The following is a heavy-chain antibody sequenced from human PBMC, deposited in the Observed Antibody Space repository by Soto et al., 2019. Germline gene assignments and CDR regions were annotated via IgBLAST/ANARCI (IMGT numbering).Heavy chain of an antibody. D-gene: IGHD3-22*01. J-gene: IGHJ3*02. CDR2: IVVGSGNT. CDR1: GFTFTSSA. Sequence: GASVKVSCKASGFTFTSSAVQWVRQARGQRLEWIGWIVVGSGNTNYAQKFQERVTITRDMSTSTAYMELSSLRSEDTAVYYCAADRYYYDSSGYSDAFDIWGQGTRVTGS. CDR3: AADRYYYDSSGYSDAFDI. V-gene: IGHV1-58*01.